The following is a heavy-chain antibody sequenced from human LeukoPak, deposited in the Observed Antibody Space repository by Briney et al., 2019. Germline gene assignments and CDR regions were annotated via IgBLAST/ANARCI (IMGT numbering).Heavy chain of an antibody. CDR1: GYTFTGYY. V-gene: IGHV1-2*02. J-gene: IGHJ4*02. Sequence: ASVKVSCKASGYTFTGYYMHWVRQAPGQGLEWMGWINPNSGGTNYAQKFQGRVTMTRDTSISTAYMELSRLRSDDTAVYYCARSRITIFGVVPVDYWGQGTLVTVSS. D-gene: IGHD3-3*01. CDR2: INPNSGGT. CDR3: ARSRITIFGVVPVDY.